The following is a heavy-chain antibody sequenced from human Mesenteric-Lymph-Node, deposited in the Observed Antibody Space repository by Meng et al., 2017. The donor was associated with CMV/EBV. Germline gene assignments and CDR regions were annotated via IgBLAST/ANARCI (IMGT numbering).Heavy chain of an antibody. CDR2: FSKSGST. Sequence: SETLSLTCSVSGGSISNYCWSWIRQSPGKGLEWIGYFSKSGSTNYNPSLKSRVGISVDTSKNQISLELNSVSAADTAVYYCAGGDRDFWSPYFSGLDAWGQGTAVTVSS. CDR3: AGGDRDFWSPYFSGLDA. V-gene: IGHV4-59*01. CDR1: GGSISNYC. J-gene: IGHJ6*02. D-gene: IGHD3-3*01.